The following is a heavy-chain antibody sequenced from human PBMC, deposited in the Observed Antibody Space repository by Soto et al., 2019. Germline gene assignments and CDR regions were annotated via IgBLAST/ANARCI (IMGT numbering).Heavy chain of an antibody. Sequence: GGSLRLSCAASGFTFSSYGMHWVRQAPGKGLEWVAVISYDGSNKYYADSVKGRFTISRDNSKNTLYLQMNSLRAEDTAVYYCAKSGSGYDGVWLNYYYYGMDVWGQGTTVTVSS. CDR2: ISYDGSNK. D-gene: IGHD5-12*01. V-gene: IGHV3-30*18. CDR1: GFTFSSYG. CDR3: AKSGSGYDGVWLNYYYYGMDV. J-gene: IGHJ6*02.